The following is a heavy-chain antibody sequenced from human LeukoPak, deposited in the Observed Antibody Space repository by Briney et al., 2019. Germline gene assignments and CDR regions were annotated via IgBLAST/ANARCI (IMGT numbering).Heavy chain of an antibody. D-gene: IGHD6-13*01. CDR1: KFSFSSYW. Sequence: GGSLRLSCAASKFSFSSYWMHWVRQAPGKGLVWVSRINSDGSRTNYADSVKGRFTISRDNAKNTLYLQMSSLRAEDTAVYYCARRGSSWTTYYFDYRGQGTLVTVSS. J-gene: IGHJ4*02. V-gene: IGHV3-74*01. CDR2: INSDGSRT. CDR3: ARRGSSWTTYYFDY.